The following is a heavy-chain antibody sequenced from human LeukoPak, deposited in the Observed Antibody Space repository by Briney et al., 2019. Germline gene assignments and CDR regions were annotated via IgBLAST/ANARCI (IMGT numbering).Heavy chain of an antibody. Sequence: GSLRLSCAASGFTFSSYRMSWVPQAPGKGLKWGANIKKDGSEKYYVDSVKGRFTISRDNAKNSLYLQMNSLRAEDTAVYYCARDLATSGKYYFYYYMAVGGKGTTVTVSS. V-gene: IGHV3-7*01. D-gene: IGHD3-10*01. CDR3: ARDLATSGKYYFYYYMAV. CDR1: GFTFSSYR. CDR2: IKKDGSEK. J-gene: IGHJ6*03.